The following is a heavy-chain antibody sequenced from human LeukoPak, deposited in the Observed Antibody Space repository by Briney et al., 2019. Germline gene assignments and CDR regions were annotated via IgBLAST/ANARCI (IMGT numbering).Heavy chain of an antibody. CDR2: ITTTGATT. D-gene: IGHD3-22*01. V-gene: IGHV3-23*01. CDR3: TIMHGYYDGSGYWVQ. Sequence: PGESLTLSCAASGFKFSSYSMSWVRQAPGKGLEWVAFITTTGATTSYAGSVKGRFTISRDNARDTLYMQMNSLRDEDTALYYCTIMHGYYDGSGYWVQWGQGTLVTVSS. CDR1: GFKFSSYS. J-gene: IGHJ4*02.